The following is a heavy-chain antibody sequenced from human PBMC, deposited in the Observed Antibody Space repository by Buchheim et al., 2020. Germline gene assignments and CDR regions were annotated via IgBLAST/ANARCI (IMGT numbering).Heavy chain of an antibody. CDR2: ITASGSIT. Sequence: EVLLLESGGDLVQPGGSLRLSCAVSGFTFSTYGMSWVRQAPGKGLEWLSGITASGSITYYADSVNGRFTISRDNSMNTLYLQMRSLRVEDTAVYYCAAFSSSGLWGQGTL. CDR1: GFTFSTYG. D-gene: IGHD3-10*01. V-gene: IGHV3-23*01. J-gene: IGHJ4*02. CDR3: AAFSSSGL.